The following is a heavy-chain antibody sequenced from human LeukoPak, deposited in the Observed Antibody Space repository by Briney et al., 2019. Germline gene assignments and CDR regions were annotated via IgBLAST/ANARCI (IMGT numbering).Heavy chain of an antibody. Sequence: GEALKISRKGSGYSFTNYLIGLGRPMPGKGLEWMGIIYPGDSYTRYSPSFQGQVTPSADQYISTAYLKWSSLQASDTAMYYCARRDSSGSEDYWGQGTLVTVSS. CDR3: ARRDSSGSEDY. V-gene: IGHV5-51*01. D-gene: IGHD6-19*01. CDR2: IYPGDSYT. J-gene: IGHJ4*02. CDR1: GYSFTNYL.